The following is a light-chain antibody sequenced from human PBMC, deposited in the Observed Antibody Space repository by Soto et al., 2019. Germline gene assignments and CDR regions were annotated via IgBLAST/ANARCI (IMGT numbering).Light chain of an antibody. J-gene: IGKJ1*01. CDR3: QQSYSTPPWT. Sequence: DIQMTQSPSSLSASVGDRVTITFRASQSISSYLNWYQQKPGKAPKLLIYAASSLQSGVPSRFSGSGSGTDFTLTISSLQPADFATYYCQQSYSTPPWTFGQGTKVDIK. CDR1: QSISSY. V-gene: IGKV1-39*01. CDR2: AAS.